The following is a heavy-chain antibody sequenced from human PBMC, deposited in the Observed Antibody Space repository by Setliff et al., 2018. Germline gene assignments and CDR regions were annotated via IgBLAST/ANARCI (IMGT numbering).Heavy chain of an antibody. D-gene: IGHD7-27*01. CDR3: AKVVGTGDSRAFDY. V-gene: IGHV3-30*02. CDR2: VHYDGVNK. J-gene: IGHJ4*02. CDR1: GFTFSTYY. Sequence: QTGGSLRLSCAASGFTFSTYYMHWVRQPPGKGLEWVAFVHYDGVNKHYRDSVKGRFTISRDNSKNTLYLQMNSLRPDDTALYYCAKVVGTGDSRAFDYWGQGTLVTVSS.